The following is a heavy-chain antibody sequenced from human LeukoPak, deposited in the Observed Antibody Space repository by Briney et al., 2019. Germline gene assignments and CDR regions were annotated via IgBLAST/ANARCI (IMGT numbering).Heavy chain of an antibody. CDR3: ATVLQGDCSSTSCYRSWFDP. J-gene: IGHJ5*02. V-gene: IGHV1-24*01. D-gene: IGHD2-2*01. CDR1: GYTLTELS. Sequence: GASAKVSCKVSGYTLTELSMHWVRQAPGKGLEWMGGFDPEDGETIYAQKFQGRVTMTEDTSTDTAYMELSSLRSEDTAVYYCATVLQGDCSSTSCYRSWFDPWGQGTLVTVSS. CDR2: FDPEDGET.